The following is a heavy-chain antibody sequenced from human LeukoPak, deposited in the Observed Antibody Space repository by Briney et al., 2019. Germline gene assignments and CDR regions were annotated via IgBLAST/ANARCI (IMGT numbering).Heavy chain of an antibody. J-gene: IGHJ6*03. Sequence: ASVKVSCKASGGTFSNHAISWVRQAPGQGREWMGWISAYNGHTNYAQKLQGRVTMTTDTSTSTAYMELRSLRSDDTAVYYCARTLGATMEVYYYYYMDVWGKGTTVTISS. CDR2: ISAYNGHT. CDR1: GGTFSNHA. CDR3: ARTLGATMEVYYYYYMDV. D-gene: IGHD1-26*01. V-gene: IGHV1-18*01.